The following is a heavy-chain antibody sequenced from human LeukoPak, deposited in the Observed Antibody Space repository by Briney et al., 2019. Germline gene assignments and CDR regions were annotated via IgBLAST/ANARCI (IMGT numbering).Heavy chain of an antibody. Sequence: GGSLRLSCAASGFTFSSYSMNWVRQAPGKGLEWVSSISSSSSYIYYADSVKGRFSISRDNAKNSLYLQMNSLRAEDTAVYYCARDLFGYTAMVDYWGQGTLVTVSS. J-gene: IGHJ4*02. CDR2: ISSSSSYI. D-gene: IGHD5-18*01. CDR3: ARDLFGYTAMVDY. V-gene: IGHV3-21*01. CDR1: GFTFSSYS.